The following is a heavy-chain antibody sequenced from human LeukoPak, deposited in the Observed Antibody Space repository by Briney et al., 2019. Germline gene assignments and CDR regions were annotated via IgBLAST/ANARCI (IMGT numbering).Heavy chain of an antibody. Sequence: PGGSLRLSCAASGFSFSFYWMHWVRQAPGKGPVWVSRIKTDGSIADYADSVKGRFTISRDNAKNTLYLQMNSLRAEDTAVYYCASTNGDSYYYYYYMDVWGKGTTVTVSS. V-gene: IGHV3-74*01. D-gene: IGHD4-17*01. J-gene: IGHJ6*03. CDR1: GFSFSFYW. CDR3: ASTNGDSYYYYYYMDV. CDR2: IKTDGSIA.